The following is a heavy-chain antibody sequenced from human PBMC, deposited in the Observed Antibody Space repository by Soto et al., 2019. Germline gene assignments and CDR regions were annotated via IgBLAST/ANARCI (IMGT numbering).Heavy chain of an antibody. V-gene: IGHV3-30*18. CDR3: AKDAVSGSTPH. J-gene: IGHJ4*02. CDR1: GFTFSSYG. Sequence: GGSLRLSCAASGFTFSSYGMHWARQAPGKGLEWVAVISYDGSNKYYADSVKGRFTISRDNSKNTLYLQMNSLRAEDTAVYYCAKDAVSGSTPHWGQGTLVTVSS. D-gene: IGHD1-26*01. CDR2: ISYDGSNK.